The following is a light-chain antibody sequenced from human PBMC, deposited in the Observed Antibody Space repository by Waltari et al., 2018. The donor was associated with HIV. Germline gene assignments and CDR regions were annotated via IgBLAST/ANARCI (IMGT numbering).Light chain of an antibody. V-gene: IGLV2-14*03. CDR3: SSYTSSSVV. CDR2: EVS. Sequence: QSALTQPASVSGSPGPSITISCTGTSSDVGGYNYVSWYQQNPGKAPKLMIYEVSNRPSGVSNRFSGSKSGNTASLTISGLQAEDEADYYCSSYTSSSVVFGGGTKLTVL. CDR1: SSDVGGYNY. J-gene: IGLJ2*01.